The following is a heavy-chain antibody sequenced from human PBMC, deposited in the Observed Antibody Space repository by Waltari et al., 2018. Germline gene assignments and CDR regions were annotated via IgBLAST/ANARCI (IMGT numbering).Heavy chain of an antibody. CDR2: ISYDGINK. J-gene: IGHJ4*02. CDR1: GFTFSSYA. CDR3: ARDLELATLFY. V-gene: IGHV3-30-3*01. Sequence: QAQLVESGGGVVQPGRSLRLSCAASGFTFSSYAMHWVRQAPGKGLVWVAVISYDGINKYYADSVKGRFTISRDNSKNTLYLQMNSLRAEDTAVYYCARDLELATLFYWGQGTLVTVSS. D-gene: IGHD1-7*01.